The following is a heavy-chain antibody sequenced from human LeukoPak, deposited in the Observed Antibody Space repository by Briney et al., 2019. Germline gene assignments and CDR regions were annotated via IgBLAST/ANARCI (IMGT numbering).Heavy chain of an antibody. D-gene: IGHD6-13*01. CDR1: GSTFDDYA. V-gene: IGHV3-9*03. CDR2: ISWNSGSI. J-gene: IGHJ4*02. CDR3: SKDIAAGGTAFDY. Sequence: GGSLRLSCAASGSTFDDYAMHSVRQAPGKGLEWVSGISWNSGSIGYADSVKGRFTISRDNAKNSLYLQMNSRRVGDMDLYYSSKDIAAGGTAFDYWGQGTLVTVSS.